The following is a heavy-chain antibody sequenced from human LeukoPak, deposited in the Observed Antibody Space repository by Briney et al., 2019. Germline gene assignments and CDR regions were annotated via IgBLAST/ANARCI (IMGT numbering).Heavy chain of an antibody. Sequence: PSETLSLTCTVSGGSISFYYWSWIRQPPGKGLEWIGYIYYSGSTNYNPSLKSRVTISVDTSKNQFSLRLSSVTAADTAVYYCARAETDGYNPNWFDPWGQGTLVTVSS. CDR3: ARAETDGYNPNWFDP. V-gene: IGHV4-59*01. J-gene: IGHJ5*02. CDR2: IYYSGST. D-gene: IGHD5-24*01. CDR1: GGSISFYY.